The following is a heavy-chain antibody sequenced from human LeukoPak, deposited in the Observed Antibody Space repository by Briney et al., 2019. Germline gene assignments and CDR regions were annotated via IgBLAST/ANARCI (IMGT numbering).Heavy chain of an antibody. Sequence: GGSLRLPCSVSGFTFSTYVMHWVRQAPGKGHEYVSAISSKGDNTYYADSVEGRFTISRDNSKNTLYLQMSSLRADDTAVYYCVRGTGYWGQATLVTVSS. CDR2: ISSKGDNT. V-gene: IGHV3-64D*06. CDR3: VRGTGY. J-gene: IGHJ4*02. CDR1: GFTFSTYV.